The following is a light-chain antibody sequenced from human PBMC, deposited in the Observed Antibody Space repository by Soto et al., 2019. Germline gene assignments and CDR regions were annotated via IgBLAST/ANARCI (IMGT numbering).Light chain of an antibody. CDR3: QQYNSYWT. CDR2: KAS. CDR1: QSISSW. J-gene: IGKJ1*01. V-gene: IGKV1-5*03. Sequence: DIQMTHSPSTLSASVGDRFTITCRASQSISSWLAWYQQKPGKAPKLLIYKASSLESGVPSRFSGSGSGTEFPLTISSLQPDDFATYYCQQYNSYWTFGQGTKVDIK.